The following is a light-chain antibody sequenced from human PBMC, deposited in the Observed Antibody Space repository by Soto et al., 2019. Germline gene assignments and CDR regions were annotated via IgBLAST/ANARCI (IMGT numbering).Light chain of an antibody. CDR2: GAS. Sequence: EVVMTQSPATLSVSPGERATLSCRASQSVSSNLAWYQQKPGQAPWLLFYGASTGATRLPARFSGSGSGTEFTLTINSLQAEDCAVYYCQQYYNWPRTFGQGTRLEI. CDR3: QQYYNWPRT. J-gene: IGKJ5*01. CDR1: QSVSSN. V-gene: IGKV3-15*01.